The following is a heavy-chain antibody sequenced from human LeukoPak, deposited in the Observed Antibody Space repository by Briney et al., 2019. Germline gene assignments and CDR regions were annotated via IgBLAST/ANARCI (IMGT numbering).Heavy chain of an antibody. J-gene: IGHJ4*02. CDR2: ITGSGEIT. CDR1: GFTFSDYY. CDR3: ARDYCGGPNCLNAQTLDS. V-gene: IGHV3-11*04. D-gene: IGHD2-21*01. Sequence: TGGSLRLSCSASGFTFSDYYMSWIRQAPGKGLEWVGYITGSGEITSYGDSVKGRFTISRDNAKNSLYLQMNSLGVDDTALYYCARDYCGGPNCLNAQTLDSWGQGTQVTVAS.